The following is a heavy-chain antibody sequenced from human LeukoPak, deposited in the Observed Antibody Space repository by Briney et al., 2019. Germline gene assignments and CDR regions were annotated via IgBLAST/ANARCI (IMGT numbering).Heavy chain of an antibody. Sequence: ASVRVSCKASGYTFTGYYMHWVRQAPGRGLEWMGWINPNSGGTNYAQKFQGRVTMTRDTSISTAYMELSRLRSDDTAVYYCARDTPYYDSSGQPGAFDIWGQGTMVTVSS. J-gene: IGHJ3*02. V-gene: IGHV1-2*02. CDR2: INPNSGGT. CDR3: ARDTPYYDSSGQPGAFDI. CDR1: GYTFTGYY. D-gene: IGHD3-22*01.